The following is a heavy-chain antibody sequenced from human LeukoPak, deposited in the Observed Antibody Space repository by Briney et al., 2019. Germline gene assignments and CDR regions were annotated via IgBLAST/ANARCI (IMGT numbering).Heavy chain of an antibody. CDR3: ARDSHYYGSGSEDY. CDR2: ISGSGGST. J-gene: IGHJ4*02. Sequence: GGSLRLSCAASGFTFSSYGMSWVRQAPGKGLEWVSAISGSGGSTYYADSVKGRFTISRDNAKNSLYLQMNSLRAEDTAVYYCARDSHYYGSGSEDYWGQGTLVTVSS. D-gene: IGHD3-10*01. V-gene: IGHV3-23*01. CDR1: GFTFSSYG.